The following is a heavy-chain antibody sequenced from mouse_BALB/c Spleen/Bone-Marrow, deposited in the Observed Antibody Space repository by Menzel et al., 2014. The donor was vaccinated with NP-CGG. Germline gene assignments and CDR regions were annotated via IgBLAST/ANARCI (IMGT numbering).Heavy chain of an antibody. CDR1: GFTFSSFG. V-gene: IGHV5-17*02. Sequence: EVHLVESGGGLVQPGGSRKLSCAASGFTFSSFGIHWVRQAPEEGLEWVAYISSGSSTIYYADTVKGRFTISRDNPKNTLFLQMTSLRSEDTAMYYCARSGYGDYYAMDYWGQGTSVTVSS. CDR2: ISSGSSTI. D-gene: IGHD2-10*02. CDR3: ARSGYGDYYAMDY. J-gene: IGHJ4*01.